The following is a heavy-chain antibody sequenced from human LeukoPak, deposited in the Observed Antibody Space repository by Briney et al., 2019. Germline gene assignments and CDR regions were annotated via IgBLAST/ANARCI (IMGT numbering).Heavy chain of an antibody. V-gene: IGHV3-23*01. CDR3: VKDRGGSPSYGMDV. Sequence: GGSLRLSCAGSGFTFSSYAMSWVRQAPGKGLEWVSTISGSGGAGTYYADSVKGRFTVSRDNSRNTLYLPMNSLRAEDTAVYYCVKDRGGSPSYGMDVWGQGTTVTASS. CDR1: GFTFSSYA. J-gene: IGHJ6*02. CDR2: ISGSGGAGT. D-gene: IGHD1-26*01.